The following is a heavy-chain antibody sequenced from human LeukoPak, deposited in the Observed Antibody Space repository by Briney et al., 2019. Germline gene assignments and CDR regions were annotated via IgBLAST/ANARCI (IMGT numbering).Heavy chain of an antibody. J-gene: IGHJ4*02. CDR1: GGSFSGYY. Sequence: PSETLSLTCAVYGGSFSGYYWSWIRLPPGKGLEWIGEINHSGSTNYNPSLKSRVTISVDTSKNQFSLKLSSVTAADTAVYYCARESYSSSWYFDYWGQGTLVTVSS. CDR3: ARESYSSSWYFDY. D-gene: IGHD6-13*01. CDR2: INHSGST. V-gene: IGHV4-34*01.